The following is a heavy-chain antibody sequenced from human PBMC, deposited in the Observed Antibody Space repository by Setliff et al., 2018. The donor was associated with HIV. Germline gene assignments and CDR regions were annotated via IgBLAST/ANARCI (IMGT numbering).Heavy chain of an antibody. J-gene: IGHJ6*03. CDR3: ARAKGNYGSGSYGFDYMDV. CDR2: IYHSGST. Sequence: ETLSLTCAVSGYSISSGYYWGWIRQPPGKGLEWIGSIYHSGSTYYNPSLKSRVTIGVDTSKNQFSLKLSSVTAADTAVYYCARAKGNYGSGSYGFDYMDVWGEGTTVTVSS. V-gene: IGHV4-38-2*01. CDR1: GYSISSGYY. D-gene: IGHD3-10*01.